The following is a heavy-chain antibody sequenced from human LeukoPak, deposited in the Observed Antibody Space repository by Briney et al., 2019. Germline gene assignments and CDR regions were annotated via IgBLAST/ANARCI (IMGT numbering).Heavy chain of an antibody. CDR1: GFTVSSNY. CDR2: IYSGGST. CDR3: ALSYYYDSSGYYYGGYMDV. Sequence: GGSLRLSCAASGFTVSSNYMSWVRQAPGKGLEWVSVIYSGGSTYYADSVKGRFTISRDNSKNTLYLQMNSLRAEDTAVYYCALSYYYDSSGYYYGGYMDVWGKGTTVTVSS. J-gene: IGHJ6*03. D-gene: IGHD3-22*01. V-gene: IGHV3-66*02.